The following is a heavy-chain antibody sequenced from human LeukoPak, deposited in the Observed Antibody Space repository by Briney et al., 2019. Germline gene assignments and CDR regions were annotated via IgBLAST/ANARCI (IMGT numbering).Heavy chain of an antibody. CDR2: ISSSSSTI. D-gene: IGHD3-10*01. CDR3: ARSGSLWFGELSGEGYFDY. V-gene: IGHV3-48*01. J-gene: IGHJ4*02. Sequence: PGGSLRLSCAASGFTFSSYSMNWVRQAPGKGLEWVSYISSSSSTIYYADSVKGRFTISRDNAKNSLYLQMNSLRAEDTAVYYCARSGSLWFGELSGEGYFDYWGQGTLVTVSS. CDR1: GFTFSSYS.